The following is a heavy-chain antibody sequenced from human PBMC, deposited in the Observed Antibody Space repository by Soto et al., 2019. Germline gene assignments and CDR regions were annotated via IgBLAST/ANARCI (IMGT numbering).Heavy chain of an antibody. CDR2: ISGSGGST. J-gene: IGHJ5*02. CDR1: GFTFSSYA. D-gene: IGHD6-13*01. V-gene: IGHV3-23*01. Sequence: GGSLRLSCAASGFTFSSYAMSWVRQAPGKGLEWVSAISGSGGSTYYADSVKGRFTISRDNSKNTLYLQMNSLRAEDTAVYYCAKDRMRQQLEKNWFDPWGQGTLVTVSS. CDR3: AKDRMRQQLEKNWFDP.